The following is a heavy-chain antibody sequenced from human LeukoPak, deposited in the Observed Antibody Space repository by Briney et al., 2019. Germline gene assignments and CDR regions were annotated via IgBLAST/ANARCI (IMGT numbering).Heavy chain of an antibody. CDR1: GYTFTSYD. J-gene: IGHJ6*03. Sequence: KXSXXAXGYTFTSYDINWVRQATGQGVEWMGWMNPNSGNTGYAQKFQGRVTMTRNTSISTAYMELSSLRSEDTAGYYCAXXPRGXVTTYYYYYYYMDVWGKGTTVTISS. D-gene: IGHD4-17*01. V-gene: IGHV1-8*01. CDR2: MNPNSGNT. CDR3: AXXPRGXVTTYYYYYYYMDV.